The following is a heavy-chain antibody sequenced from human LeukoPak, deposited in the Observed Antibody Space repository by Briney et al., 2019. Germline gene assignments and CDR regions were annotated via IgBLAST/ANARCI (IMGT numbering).Heavy chain of an antibody. CDR1: GFTFSSYS. D-gene: IGHD1-1*01. CDR2: ISSSSSYI. V-gene: IGHV3-21*01. CDR3: ARGLERRYFDY. J-gene: IGHJ4*02. Sequence: PGGSLRLSCAASGFTFSSYSMNWVRQVPGKGLVWVSSISSSSSYIYYADSVKGRFTISRDNAKNSLYLQMNSLRAEDTAVYYCARGLERRYFDYWGQGTLVTVSS.